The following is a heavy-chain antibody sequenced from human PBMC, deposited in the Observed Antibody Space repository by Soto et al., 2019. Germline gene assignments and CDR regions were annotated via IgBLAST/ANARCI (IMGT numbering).Heavy chain of an antibody. Sequence: SKASGDRNTSSCSRSARHSNKQGLEWMGWIRAYNGNTNYAQKLQGRVTMTTDTSTSTAYMELRSLRSDDTAVYYCARVWVVTMVRGASVAFDIWGQGTMVTVSS. CDR1: GDRNTSSC. CDR2: IRAYNGNT. J-gene: IGHJ3*02. D-gene: IGHD3-10*01. V-gene: IGHV1-18*01. CDR3: ARVWVVTMVRGASVAFDI.